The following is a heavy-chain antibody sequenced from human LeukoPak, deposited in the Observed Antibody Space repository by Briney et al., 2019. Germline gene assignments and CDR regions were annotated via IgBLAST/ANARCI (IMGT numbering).Heavy chain of an antibody. D-gene: IGHD2-15*01. CDR2: ITGSGGST. Sequence: GGSLRLSCAAFGLTFSSYAMHWVRQAPGKGLEWVSTITGSGGSTFYADSVKGRSTVSRDNSKNTLYLQMNSLSAEDTAVYYCAAGECSSGSCSGFYGMDVWGQGTTVTVSS. CDR3: AAGECSSGSCSGFYGMDV. J-gene: IGHJ6*02. CDR1: GLTFSSYA. V-gene: IGHV3-23*01.